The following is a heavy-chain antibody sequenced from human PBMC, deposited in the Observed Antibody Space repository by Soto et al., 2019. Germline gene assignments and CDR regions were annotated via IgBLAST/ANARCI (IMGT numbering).Heavy chain of an antibody. J-gene: IGHJ4*02. V-gene: IGHV4-34*01. CDR1: DGPFSGYY. CDR2: ISHGGGA. Sequence: LSLTCAVYDGPFSGYYWTWIRQAPGKGLEWLGEISHGGGAESYGALKSRVTISVDKSRNQSSLKVNSVNAADTAVYYCARGDSGSYFDYWGPGTLVTVSS. D-gene: IGHD1-26*01. CDR3: ARGDSGSYFDY.